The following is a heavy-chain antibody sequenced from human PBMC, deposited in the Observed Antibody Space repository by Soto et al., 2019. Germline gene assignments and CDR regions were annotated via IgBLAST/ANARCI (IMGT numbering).Heavy chain of an antibody. Sequence: PGESLKISCEGSGFSFSKYKIGWVRQMPGKGLEWMGIINPGDSDTRYSPSFQGQVTISADKSISTAYLQWSTLKASDTATYYCVTSYGDSYYYYYGMDVWGQGTTVTAP. V-gene: IGHV5-51*01. D-gene: IGHD4-17*01. CDR2: INPGDSDT. J-gene: IGHJ6*02. CDR3: VTSYGDSYYYYYGMDV. CDR1: GFSFSKYK.